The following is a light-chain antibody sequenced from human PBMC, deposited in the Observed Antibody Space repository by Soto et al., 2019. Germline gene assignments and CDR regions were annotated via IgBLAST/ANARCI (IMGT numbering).Light chain of an antibody. Sequence: QSALTQPASVSGSPGQSITISCTGTSSDVSGYNYVSWYQQHPGKAPKLMIYEVSNRPSGVSNRFSGSKSGNTASLTISGLQAEDEADYYCSSYTTISTLEVFGGGTKLTVL. J-gene: IGLJ3*02. V-gene: IGLV2-14*01. CDR2: EVS. CDR1: SSDVSGYNY. CDR3: SSYTTISTLEV.